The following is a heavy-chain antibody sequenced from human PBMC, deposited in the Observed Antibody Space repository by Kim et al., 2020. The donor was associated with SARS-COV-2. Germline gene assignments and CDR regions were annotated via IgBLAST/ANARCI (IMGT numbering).Heavy chain of an antibody. J-gene: IGHJ6*02. D-gene: IGHD2-8*01. CDR3: ASMVYAPPNYYYYYGMDV. V-gene: IGHV1-3*01. Sequence: SVKVSCKASGYKLTRKAMQGVRQAPGQRLEWMGWINAGNGNTKYSQKFQGRVTITRDTSASTAYMELSSLRSEDTAVYYCASMVYAPPNYYYYYGMDVWGQGTTVTVSS. CDR2: INAGNGNT. CDR1: GYKLTRKA.